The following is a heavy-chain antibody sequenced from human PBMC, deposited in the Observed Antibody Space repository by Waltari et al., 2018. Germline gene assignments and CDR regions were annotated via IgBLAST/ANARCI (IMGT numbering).Heavy chain of an antibody. V-gene: IGHV3-74*01. J-gene: IGHJ4*02. CDR3: ARVEYSYGPYCFDS. CDR2: ISSNENTT. CDR1: GFTFSSYW. Sequence: EVQLVESGGGLVQLGGSLRLSCEASGFTFSSYWMHWVRQAPGKWLVWVSRISSNENTTTYADSVKGRFTISRDNAKNTLYLQMNSLRAEDTAVYYCARVEYSYGPYCFDSWGQGTPVTVSS. D-gene: IGHD5-18*01.